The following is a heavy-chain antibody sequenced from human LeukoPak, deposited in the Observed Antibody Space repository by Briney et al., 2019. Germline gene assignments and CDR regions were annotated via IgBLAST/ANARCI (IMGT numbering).Heavy chain of an antibody. D-gene: IGHD3-22*01. Sequence: SETLSLTCAVYGGSFSGYYWSWIRQPPGKGLEWIGEINHSGSTNYNPSLKSRVTISVDTSKNQFSLKLSSVTAADTALYYCARGYYYDTSGPGGNAFDIWGQGTMVTVSP. CDR2: INHSGST. J-gene: IGHJ3*02. V-gene: IGHV4-34*01. CDR1: GGSFSGYY. CDR3: ARGYYYDTSGPGGNAFDI.